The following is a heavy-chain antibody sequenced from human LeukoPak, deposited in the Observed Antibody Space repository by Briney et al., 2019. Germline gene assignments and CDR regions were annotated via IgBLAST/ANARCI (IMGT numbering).Heavy chain of an antibody. Sequence: SETLSLTCTVSGASISSDYWNWIRQPPGKGLEWIGHVYHSGSTNYNPSLKSRVTISVDTSKNQFSLKLSSVTAADTAVYYCARAGNYYYSSGYYSHFDYWGQGALVTVSS. D-gene: IGHD3-22*01. CDR3: ARAGNYYYSSGYYSHFDY. CDR2: VYHSGST. J-gene: IGHJ4*02. CDR1: GASISSDY. V-gene: IGHV4-59*01.